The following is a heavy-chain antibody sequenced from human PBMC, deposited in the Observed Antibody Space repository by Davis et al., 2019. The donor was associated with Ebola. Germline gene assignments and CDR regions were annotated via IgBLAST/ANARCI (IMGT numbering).Heavy chain of an antibody. CDR2: INPEETTI. V-gene: IGHV3-74*01. Sequence: GESLKISCAASGFTFSSEWMHWVRQAPGKGLVWVARINPEETTITYADSVKGRFFISRDNSKNTLYLQLNSLRAEDTALYYCTRDTFGYRDFWGQGTMVTVSS. CDR3: TRDTFGYRDF. J-gene: IGHJ3*01. D-gene: IGHD2-2*03. CDR1: GFTFSSEW.